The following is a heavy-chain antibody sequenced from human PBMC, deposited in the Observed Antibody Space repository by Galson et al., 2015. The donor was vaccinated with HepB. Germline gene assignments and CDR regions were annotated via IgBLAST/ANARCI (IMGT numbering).Heavy chain of an antibody. J-gene: IGHJ6*02. D-gene: IGHD6-19*01. CDR3: ARAILSLRIAVAGPVYGMDV. CDR1: GFTVSSNY. V-gene: IGHV3-66*01. CDR2: IYSGGST. Sequence: SLRLSCAASGFTVSSNYMSWVRQAPGKGLEWVSVIYSGGSTYCADSVKGRFTISRDNSKNTLYLQMNSLRAEDTAVYYCARAILSLRIAVAGPVYGMDVWGQGTTVTVSS.